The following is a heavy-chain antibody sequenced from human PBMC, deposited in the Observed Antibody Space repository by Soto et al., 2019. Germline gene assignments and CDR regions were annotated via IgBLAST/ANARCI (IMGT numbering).Heavy chain of an antibody. D-gene: IGHD5-18*01. CDR2: ISAYNGNT. Sequence: ASVKVSCQATGYTFTNYGISLGRQAPGQGLEWMGWISAYNGNTNYAQKLQGRVTMTTDTSTSTAYMELRSLRSDDTAVYYCARDYSYGGFDPWGQGTLVTVSS. J-gene: IGHJ5*02. CDR1: GYTFTNYG. V-gene: IGHV1-18*04. CDR3: ARDYSYGGFDP.